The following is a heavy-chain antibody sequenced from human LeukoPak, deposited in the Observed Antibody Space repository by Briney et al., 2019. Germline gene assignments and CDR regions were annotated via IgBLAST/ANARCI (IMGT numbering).Heavy chain of an antibody. CDR3: ARPIWDEGWFDP. D-gene: IGHD1-26*01. CDR2: ISGSGGST. Sequence: PGGSLRLSCAASGFAFSSYAMSWVRQAPGKGLERVSAISGSGGSTYYADSVKGRFTISRDNSKNTLYLQMNSLRAEDTAVYYCARPIWDEGWFDPWGQGTLVTVSS. CDR1: GFAFSSYA. J-gene: IGHJ5*02. V-gene: IGHV3-23*01.